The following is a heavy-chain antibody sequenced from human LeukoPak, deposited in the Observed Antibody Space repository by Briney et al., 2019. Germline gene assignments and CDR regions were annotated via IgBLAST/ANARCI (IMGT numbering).Heavy chain of an antibody. CDR2: LTSGGVSA. Sequence: SGGSLRLSCAASGFTLSDYSMTWVRQAPGQGLEWISFLTSGGVSAFYADSVRGRFTVSRDGARNSLSLYMNTLRADDTAVYYCASSLNTVMVSPYYLEYWGPGTLVTVSS. V-gene: IGHV3-11*04. D-gene: IGHD5-18*01. CDR1: GFTLSDYS. CDR3: ASSLNTVMVSPYYLEY. J-gene: IGHJ4*02.